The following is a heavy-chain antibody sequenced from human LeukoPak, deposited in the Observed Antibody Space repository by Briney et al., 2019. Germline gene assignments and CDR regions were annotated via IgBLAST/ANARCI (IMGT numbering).Heavy chain of an antibody. CDR2: ISSNGDRT. J-gene: IGHJ4*02. CDR1: GFTVSSTY. CDR3: ARMDDYTNYYFDY. D-gene: IGHD4-11*01. Sequence: GGSLRLSCAASGFTVSSTYMSWVRQAPGKGLEFVSAISSNGDRTYYARSVKDRFTISRDNAKNTVDLQMGSLRPEDMGVYYCARMDDYTNYYFDYWGQGTVVTVSS. V-gene: IGHV3-64*01.